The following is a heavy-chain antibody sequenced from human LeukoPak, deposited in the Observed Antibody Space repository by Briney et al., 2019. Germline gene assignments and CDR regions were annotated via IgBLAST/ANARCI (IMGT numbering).Heavy chain of an antibody. Sequence: PSETLSLTCTVSGGSISSYYWSWIRQPPGKGLEWIGYIYYSGSTNYNPSLKSRVTISVDTSKNQFSLKLSSVTAADTAVYYCARSGSGMSYFDYWGQGTLVTVSS. CDR2: IYYSGST. CDR3: ARSGSGMSYFDY. D-gene: IGHD3-10*01. J-gene: IGHJ4*02. V-gene: IGHV4-59*12. CDR1: GGSISSYY.